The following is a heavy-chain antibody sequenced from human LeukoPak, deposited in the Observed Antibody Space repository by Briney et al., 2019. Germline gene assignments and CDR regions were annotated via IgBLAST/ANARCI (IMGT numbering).Heavy chain of an antibody. CDR3: AKAGTYYDFWSGYYKPVYFDY. J-gene: IGHJ4*02. V-gene: IGHV3-30*18. Sequence: PGGSLRLSCAASGFTFSSYGMHWVRQAPGKGLEWVAVVSYDGSNKYYADSVKGRFTISRDNSKNTLYLQMNSLRAEDTAVYYCAKAGTYYDFWSGYYKPVYFDYWGQGTLVTVSS. CDR2: VSYDGSNK. CDR1: GFTFSSYG. D-gene: IGHD3-3*01.